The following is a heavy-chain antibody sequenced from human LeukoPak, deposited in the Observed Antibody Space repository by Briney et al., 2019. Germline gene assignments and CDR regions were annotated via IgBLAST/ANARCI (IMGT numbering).Heavy chain of an antibody. D-gene: IGHD3-22*01. CDR3: ARDGITMIVVDYYYMDV. CDR2: ISPNSGGT. CDR1: GYTFTAYY. Sequence: GASVKVSCKASGYTFTAYYMHWVRQAPGQGLEWMGWISPNSGGTNFAQKFQGRVTMTRDTSISTAYMELGRLRSDDTAVYYCARDGITMIVVDYYYMDVWGKGTTVTISS. J-gene: IGHJ6*03. V-gene: IGHV1-2*02.